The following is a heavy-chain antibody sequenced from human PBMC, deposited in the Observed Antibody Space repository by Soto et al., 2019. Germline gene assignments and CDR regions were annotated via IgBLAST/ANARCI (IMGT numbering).Heavy chain of an antibody. J-gene: IGHJ6*02. CDR1: TFSLSSYW. D-gene: IGHD6-19*01. CDR2: IKQDGTEK. CDR3: ARDADASGWYHYGFDV. Sequence: VGSRIPSCGASTFSLSSYWMNWVRPVPGKGLEWVANIKQDGTEKYYVDSVKGRFFISRDNAKNSLYLQMNNLRAEDTAVYYCARDADASGWYHYGFDVWGQGTMVTVSS. V-gene: IGHV3-7*01.